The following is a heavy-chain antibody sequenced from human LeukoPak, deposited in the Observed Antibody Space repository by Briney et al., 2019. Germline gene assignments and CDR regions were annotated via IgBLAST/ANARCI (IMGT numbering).Heavy chain of an antibody. J-gene: IGHJ5*02. CDR3: ARGGAHMITFGGVIVIGWFDP. CDR2: INPNSGGT. D-gene: IGHD3-16*02. CDR1: GYTFTGYY. V-gene: IGHV1-2*06. Sequence: ASVTVSCKASGYTFTGYYMHWVRQAPGQGLEWMGRINPNSGGTNYAQKFQGRVTMTRDTSISTAYMELSRLRSDDTAVYYCARGGAHMITFGGVIVIGWFDPWGQGTLVTVSS.